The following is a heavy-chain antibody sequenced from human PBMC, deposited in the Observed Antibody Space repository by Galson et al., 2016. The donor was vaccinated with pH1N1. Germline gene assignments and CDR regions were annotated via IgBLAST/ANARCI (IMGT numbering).Heavy chain of an antibody. CDR2: ISAYNGNT. CDR1: GYTFTSYG. J-gene: IGHJ4*02. Sequence: SVKVSCKASGYTFTSYGISWVRQAPGQGLEWMGWISAYNGNTNYAQKLQGRVTMTKDTSTRTAYMELRSLRSDDTAVYYCASAGYGDYVGYFDYWGQGTLVTVSS. V-gene: IGHV1-18*01. D-gene: IGHD4-17*01. CDR3: ASAGYGDYVGYFDY.